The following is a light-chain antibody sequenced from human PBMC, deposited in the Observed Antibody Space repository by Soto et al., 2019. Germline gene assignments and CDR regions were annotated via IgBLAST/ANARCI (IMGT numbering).Light chain of an antibody. Sequence: QSVLTQPPSASGTPGQRVTISCSGSSSNIGSNYVYWYQQLPGTAPKLLISRNNQRPSGVPDRFSGSKSGTSASLAISGLRSEDEADYYSAAWDDSLRGVVFGGGTKLTVL. CDR1: SSNIGSNY. CDR2: RNN. J-gene: IGLJ2*01. CDR3: AAWDDSLRGVV. V-gene: IGLV1-47*01.